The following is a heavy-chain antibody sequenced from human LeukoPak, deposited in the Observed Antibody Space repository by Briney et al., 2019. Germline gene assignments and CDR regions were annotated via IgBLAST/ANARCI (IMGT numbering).Heavy chain of an antibody. CDR2: IRKKTDGGTT. Sequence: GGSLRLSCAASGFTFSNAWMTWVRQAPGKGLEWVGRIRKKTDGGTTDYAAPVKGRFTISRDDSKSIAYLQMNSLKTEDTAVYYCTTRQYSTSSGFDFWGQGTLVTVSS. D-gene: IGHD6-6*01. J-gene: IGHJ4*02. CDR1: GFTFSNAW. CDR3: TTRQYSTSSGFDF. V-gene: IGHV3-15*01.